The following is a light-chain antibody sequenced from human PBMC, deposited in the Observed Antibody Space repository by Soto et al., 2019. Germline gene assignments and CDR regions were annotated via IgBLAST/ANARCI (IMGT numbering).Light chain of an antibody. J-gene: IGKJ4*01. Sequence: DIQMTQSPSSLSASVGDRVTITCLASQSISSYLNGYQQKPGKATKLLIYAASSLQSGVPSRFSGSGSGTDFTLTISSLQPEDFATYYCQQSYSTLLTFGGVTKVEIK. CDR1: QSISSY. CDR2: AAS. CDR3: QQSYSTLLT. V-gene: IGKV1-39*01.